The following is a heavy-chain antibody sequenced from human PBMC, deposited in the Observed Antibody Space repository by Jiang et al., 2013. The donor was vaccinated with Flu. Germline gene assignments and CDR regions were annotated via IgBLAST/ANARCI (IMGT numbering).Heavy chain of an antibody. CDR2: IYHSGST. V-gene: IGHV4-4*02. D-gene: IGHD3-22*01. CDR1: GSISSSNW. Sequence: GSISSSNWWSWVRQPPGRGLEWIGEIYHSGSTNYNPSLKSRVTISVDKSKNQFSLKPSSVTAADTAVYYCASTGRDYYDSSAFEDDAFDIWGQGTMVTVSS. J-gene: IGHJ3*02. CDR3: ASTGRDYYDSSAFEDDAFDI.